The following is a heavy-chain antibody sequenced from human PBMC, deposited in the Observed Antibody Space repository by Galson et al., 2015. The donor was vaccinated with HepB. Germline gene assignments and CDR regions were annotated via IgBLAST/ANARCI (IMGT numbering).Heavy chain of an antibody. D-gene: IGHD4-11*01. Sequence: SVKVSCKASGYTFTSNGLSWVRQAPGQGLEWMGWISTHSGDTKSAQKFQGRLIMTTDKSTATAYLELRNLTSDDTAVYYCARDRYYRCYSWGQGTLVTVSP. CDR3: ARDRYYRCYS. J-gene: IGHJ4*02. CDR2: ISTHSGDT. V-gene: IGHV1-18*01. CDR1: GYTFTSNG.